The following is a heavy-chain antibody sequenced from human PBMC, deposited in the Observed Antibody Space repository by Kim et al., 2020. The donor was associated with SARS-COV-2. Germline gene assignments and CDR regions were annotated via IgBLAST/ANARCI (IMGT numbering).Heavy chain of an antibody. D-gene: IGHD5-18*01. Sequence: KSRITISLDTPKNQFSLKLRSVTAADTAVYYCARDIRSGYGYYFYGMDVWGQGTTVTVSS. J-gene: IGHJ6*02. CDR3: ARDIRSGYGYYFYGMDV. V-gene: IGHV4-59*01.